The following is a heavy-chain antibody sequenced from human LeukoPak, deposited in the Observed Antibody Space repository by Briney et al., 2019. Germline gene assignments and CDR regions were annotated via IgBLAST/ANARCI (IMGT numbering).Heavy chain of an antibody. J-gene: IGHJ2*01. Sequence: KSGGSLRLSCAASGFTFSDYYMSWIRQAAGKGLEWVSYINSGGSSISFADSVKGRFTISRDNAKNSLYLQMNSLRAEDTAVYYCARGGSVAAADYWYFDLWGRGTLVTVSS. V-gene: IGHV3-11*04. CDR2: INSGGSSI. CDR3: ARGGSVAAADYWYFDL. D-gene: IGHD6-13*01. CDR1: GFTFSDYY.